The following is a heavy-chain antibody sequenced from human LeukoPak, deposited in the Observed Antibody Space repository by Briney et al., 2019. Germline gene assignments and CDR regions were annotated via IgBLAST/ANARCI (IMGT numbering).Heavy chain of an antibody. D-gene: IGHD6-6*01. J-gene: IGHJ3*02. CDR1: GYTFSIYG. CDR2: ISGYNDNT. V-gene: IGHV1-18*01. Sequence: ASVKVSCKASGYTFSIYGITWVRQAPGQGLEWMGWISGYNDNTDYAQKLQGRVTMTTDTSTSTAYMEVRSLRSDDTAVYYCARVHSSSTDAFDIWGQGTMVTVSS. CDR3: ARVHSSSTDAFDI.